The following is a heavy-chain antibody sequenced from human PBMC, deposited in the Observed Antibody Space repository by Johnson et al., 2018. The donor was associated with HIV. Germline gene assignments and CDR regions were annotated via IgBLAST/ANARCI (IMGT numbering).Heavy chain of an antibody. D-gene: IGHD3-16*01. CDR3: AKYVRFAFDA. J-gene: IGHJ3*01. CDR2: INWNGGST. V-gene: IGHV3-20*04. Sequence: VQPVESGGGVVRPGGSLRLSCAASGFTFDDYGMSWVRQAPGKGLAWVSGINWNGGSTGYADSVKGLFTISRDNAKHSLYLQMNSLRAEDTAVYFCAKYVRFAFDAWGQGTMVTVSS. CDR1: GFTFDDYG.